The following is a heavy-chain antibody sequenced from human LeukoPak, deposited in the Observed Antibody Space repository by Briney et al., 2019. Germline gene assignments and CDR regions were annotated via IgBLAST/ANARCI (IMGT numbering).Heavy chain of an antibody. J-gene: IGHJ4*02. CDR2: ISGSGGNT. V-gene: IGHV3-23*01. CDR1: GFTFRRYG. D-gene: IGHD6-13*01. Sequence: GGSLRLSCAASGFTFRRYGMSWVRQAPGRGLEWVSAISGSGGNTFYGDSVKGRFTISRDNAKNSLYLQMNSLRAEDTAVYYCARVTGYMTEDYFDYWGQGTLITVSS. CDR3: ARVTGYMTEDYFDY.